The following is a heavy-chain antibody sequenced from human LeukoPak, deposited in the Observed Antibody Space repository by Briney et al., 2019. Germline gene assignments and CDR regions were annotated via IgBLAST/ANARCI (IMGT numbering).Heavy chain of an antibody. CDR2: IFYNEGT. J-gene: IGHJ3*02. V-gene: IGHV4-59*01. CDR1: SGSFRTYY. CDR3: ARDLGSHYHDAFDI. Sequence: PSETLSLTCTVSSGSFRTYYWSWIRQPPGKGLEWIGYIFYNEGTSYNPSLKSRVTISVDTSNNQLSLKVNSVTAADTAMYYCARDLGSHYHDAFDIWGQGTMVTVSS. D-gene: IGHD2-15*01.